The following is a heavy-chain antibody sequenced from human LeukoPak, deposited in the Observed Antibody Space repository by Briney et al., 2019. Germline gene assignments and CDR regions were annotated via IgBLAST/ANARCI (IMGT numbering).Heavy chain of an antibody. Sequence: GASVKVSCTASGYTFTNFTISWVRQAPGQGLEWMGWVSAYDGSTSYAQKFQGRVTMTTDTSTSTAFMELRSLRSDDTAMYYCARDYTRAVRGVIDYWGQGTLVTVSS. D-gene: IGHD3-10*01. CDR2: VSAYDGST. CDR3: ARDYTRAVRGVIDY. CDR1: GYTFTNFT. J-gene: IGHJ4*02. V-gene: IGHV1-18*04.